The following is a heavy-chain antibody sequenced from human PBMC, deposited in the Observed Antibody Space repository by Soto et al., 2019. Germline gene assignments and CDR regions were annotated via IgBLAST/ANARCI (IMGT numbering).Heavy chain of an antibody. CDR3: ARHFVHYGDHYFDY. D-gene: IGHD4-17*01. V-gene: IGHV4-39*01. CDR2: IYYSGST. Sequence: QLQLQESGPGLVKPSETLSLTCTVSGGSISSSSYYWGWIRQPPGKGLEWIGSIYYSGSTYYNPSLKSRVTISVDTSKNQCSLKLSSVTAADTAVYYCARHFVHYGDHYFDYWGQGTLVTVSS. CDR1: GGSISSSSYY. J-gene: IGHJ4*02.